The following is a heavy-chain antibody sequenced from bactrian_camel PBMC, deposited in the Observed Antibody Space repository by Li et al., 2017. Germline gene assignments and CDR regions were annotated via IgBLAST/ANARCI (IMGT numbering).Heavy chain of an antibody. Sequence: HVQLVESGGGSVQAGGSLRLSCVVSGYEYYRYCAGWFRQAPGKEREGIAGIYAGGPNTYYADSVKGRFTISQDNTKNALYLQLNSLKPEDTAVYYCATGGDGSWPWNEYNYWGQGTQVTVS. CDR1: GYEYYRYC. V-gene: IGHV3S1*01. D-gene: IGHD6*01. J-gene: IGHJ4*01. CDR2: IYAGGPNT. CDR3: ATGGDGSWPWNEYNY.